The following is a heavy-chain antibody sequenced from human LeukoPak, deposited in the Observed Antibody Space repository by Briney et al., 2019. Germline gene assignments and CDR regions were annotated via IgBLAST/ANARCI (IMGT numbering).Heavy chain of an antibody. CDR2: IYHSGSA. J-gene: IGHJ5*02. Sequence: SETLSLTCAVSGYSISSGYQWAWIRQSPGKGLEWIGSIYHSGSAHYNPSLKSRVTILVGTSKNQFSLKLYSVTAADTAVYYCARDPRWLTPDCTSTSCYENYFDPWGQGTLVTVSS. V-gene: IGHV4-38-2*02. D-gene: IGHD2-2*01. CDR3: ARDPRWLTPDCTSTSCYENYFDP. CDR1: GYSISSGYQ.